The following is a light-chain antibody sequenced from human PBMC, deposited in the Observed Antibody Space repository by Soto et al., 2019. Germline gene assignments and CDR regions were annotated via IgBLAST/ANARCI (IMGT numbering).Light chain of an antibody. Sequence: EIVMTQSPATLSVSPGERATLSCRASQSVSSNLAWYQQKPGQAPSLLIYGASTRATGTPARFSGSGSGTEFTLTISSLQSEDSAVYYCQQYDVWPALTFGGGTKVDIK. CDR2: GAS. J-gene: IGKJ4*01. CDR1: QSVSSN. V-gene: IGKV3-15*01. CDR3: QQYDVWPALT.